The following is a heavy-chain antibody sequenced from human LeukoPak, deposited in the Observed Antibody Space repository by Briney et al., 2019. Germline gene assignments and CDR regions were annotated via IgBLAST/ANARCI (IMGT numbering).Heavy chain of an antibody. CDR3: ATVGSDSRGLHWFDS. CDR1: GGSISSGGYY. CDR2: IYYSGTT. Sequence: PSETLSLTCTVSGGSISSGGYYWSWIRQLPGMGLEWIGHIYYSGTTYYNWSLKSRVTISVDTSNNQLSLRLNSVTAADTAVYYCATVGSDSRGLHWFDSWGQRTLVTVSS. J-gene: IGHJ5*01. V-gene: IGHV4-31*03. D-gene: IGHD3-22*01.